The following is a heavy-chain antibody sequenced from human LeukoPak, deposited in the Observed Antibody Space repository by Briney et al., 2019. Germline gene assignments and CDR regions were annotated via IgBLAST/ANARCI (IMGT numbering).Heavy chain of an antibody. D-gene: IGHD4-17*01. CDR3: AGLTTVVSWFDP. J-gene: IGHJ5*02. CDR2: MYYSGST. V-gene: IGHV4-39*01. Sequence: PSETLSLTCTVSGGSISTSNYYWGWIRQPPGRGLEWFGSMYYSGSTYYNPSLKSRVTISVDTSKNQFSLRLSSVTAADTAVYYCAGLTTVVSWFDPWGQGTLVTVSS. CDR1: GGSISTSNYY.